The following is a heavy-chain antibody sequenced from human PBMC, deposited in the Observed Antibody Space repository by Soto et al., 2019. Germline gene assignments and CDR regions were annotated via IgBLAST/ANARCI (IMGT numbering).Heavy chain of an antibody. CDR2: VYYTGST. D-gene: IGHD6-13*01. V-gene: IGHV4-59*08. J-gene: IGHJ4*02. CDR3: ARPRQQLARLPFDS. Sequence: WIWIRQPPGKGLEWIGCVYYTGSTNYNPSLKSRVTISVDTSKNQFSLKLTSVTAADTAMYYCARPRQQLARLPFDSWGQGNLVNVSS.